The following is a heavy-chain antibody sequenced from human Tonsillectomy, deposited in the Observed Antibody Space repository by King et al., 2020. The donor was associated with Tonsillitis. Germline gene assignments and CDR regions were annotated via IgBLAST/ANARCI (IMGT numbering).Heavy chain of an antibody. CDR1: GGSFNSYG. D-gene: IGHD2-15*01. V-gene: IGHV1-69*09. Sequence: QLVQSGADVKKPGSSVKVSCKASGGSFNSYGYTWVRQAPGQGLEWMGRIIVMLGIANYAQKFQGRVTITADKSASAAYMELSSLTSEDTAVYYCARVSVTDDSDYYFDSWGQGTLVTVSS. J-gene: IGHJ4*02. CDR2: IIVMLGIA. CDR3: ARVSVTDDSDYYFDS.